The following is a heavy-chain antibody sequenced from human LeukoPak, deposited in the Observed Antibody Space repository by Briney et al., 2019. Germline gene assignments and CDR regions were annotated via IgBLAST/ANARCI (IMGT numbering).Heavy chain of an antibody. CDR2: ISSSSSYI. CDR3: AKVVMGYSYGLGIDY. D-gene: IGHD5-18*01. CDR1: GFTFSSYS. Sequence: GGSLRLSCAASGFTFSSYSMNWVRQAPGKGLEWVSSISSSSSYIYYADSVKGRFTISRDNAKNSLYLQMNSLRAEDTAVYYCAKVVMGYSYGLGIDYWGQGTLVTVSS. V-gene: IGHV3-21*01. J-gene: IGHJ4*02.